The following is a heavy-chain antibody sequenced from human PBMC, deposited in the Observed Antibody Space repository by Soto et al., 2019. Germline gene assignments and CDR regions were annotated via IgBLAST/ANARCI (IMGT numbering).Heavy chain of an antibody. J-gene: IGHJ6*02. D-gene: IGHD5-18*01. Sequence: PGGSLRLSCAASGFTFSSYGMHWVRQAPGKGLEWVAVIWYDESNKYYADSVKGRFTISRDNSKNTLYLQMNSLRAEDTAVYYCARDNLHGIQLWLLPIYYYYYGMDVWGQGTTVTVSS. CDR3: ARDNLHGIQLWLLPIYYYYYGMDV. V-gene: IGHV3-33*01. CDR1: GFTFSSYG. CDR2: IWYDESNK.